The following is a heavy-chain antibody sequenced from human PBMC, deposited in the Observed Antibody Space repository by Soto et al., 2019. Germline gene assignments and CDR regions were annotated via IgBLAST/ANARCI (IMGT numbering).Heavy chain of an antibody. V-gene: IGHV1-69*02. D-gene: IGHD1-1*01. CDR3: ASGTATETSYYYGMDV. Sequence: QVQLVQSGAEVKKPGSSVKVSCKASGGTFSSYTISWVRQAPGQGLEWMGRIIPILGIANYAQKFQGRVTITADKSTSTAYMELSSLRSEDTAVHYCASGTATETSYYYGMDVWGQGTTVTVSS. CDR2: IIPILGIA. J-gene: IGHJ6*02. CDR1: GGTFSSYT.